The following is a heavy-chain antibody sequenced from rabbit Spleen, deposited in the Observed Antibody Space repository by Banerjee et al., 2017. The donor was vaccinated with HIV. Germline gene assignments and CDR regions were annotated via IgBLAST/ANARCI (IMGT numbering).Heavy chain of an antibody. CDR3: ARFYAGYGDFGYAAM. J-gene: IGHJ3*01. CDR1: GFTLSTYY. CDR2: IDPVFGIT. V-gene: IGHV1S7*01. Sequence: QLKESGGGLVQPGGSLKLSCKASGFTLSTYYMNWVRQAPGKGLEWIGYIDPVFGITYYASWVNGRFSISRENAQNTVFLQMTSLTAADTATYFCARFYAGYGDFGYAAMWGQGTLVTVS. D-gene: IGHD7-1*01.